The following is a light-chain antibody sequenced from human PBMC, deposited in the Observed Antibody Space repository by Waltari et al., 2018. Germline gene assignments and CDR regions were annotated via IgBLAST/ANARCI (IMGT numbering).Light chain of an antibody. J-gene: IGKJ2*01. Sequence: DIQMTQSPSSLSASVGDRVTITCQAIQDISNYLNWYQQKPGKAPKLLIYEASNLETGVPSRFSGSGSGTDLTFTISSLQPEDIATYYCQQYDNLPYTFGQGTKLEIK. CDR1: QDISNY. CDR2: EAS. V-gene: IGKV1-33*01. CDR3: QQYDNLPYT.